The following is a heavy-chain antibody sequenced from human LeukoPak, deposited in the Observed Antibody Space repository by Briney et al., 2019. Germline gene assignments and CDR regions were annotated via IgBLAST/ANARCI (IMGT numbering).Heavy chain of an antibody. D-gene: IGHD3-16*01. CDR2: INTNTGDP. J-gene: IGHJ4*02. CDR1: GYSIRSYA. Sequence: ASVKVSCKASGYSIRSYAISWVRQAPGQGLEWLGWINTNTGDPTHAQGFTGRFIFSFDASVDTAYLRIDSLEPDDTGVYFCARVAGYIFGGDYWGQGTLVTVSS. V-gene: IGHV7-4-1*01. CDR3: ARVAGYIFGGDY.